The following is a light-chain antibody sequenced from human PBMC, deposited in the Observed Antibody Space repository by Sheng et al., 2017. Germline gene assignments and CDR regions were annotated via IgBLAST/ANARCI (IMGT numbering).Light chain of an antibody. CDR2: AAF. CDR3: QQYNYYSSS. J-gene: IGKJ2*03. CDR1: QSISSY. Sequence: DIQMTQSPSSLSASVGDRVTITCRASQSISSYLNWYQQKPGKAPKSLIKAAFTLQSGVPSRFSGSGSGTDFTLTINSLQPDDFATYYCQQYNYYSSSFGQGTRLEIK. V-gene: IGKV1-39*01.